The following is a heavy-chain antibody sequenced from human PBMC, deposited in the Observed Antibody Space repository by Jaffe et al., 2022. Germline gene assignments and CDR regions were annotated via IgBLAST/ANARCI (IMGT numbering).Heavy chain of an antibody. Sequence: QVQLVQSGAEVKKPGASVKVSCKASGYTFTSYYMHWVRQAPGQGLEWMGIINPSGGSTSYAQKFQGRVTMTRDTSTSTVYMELSSLRSEDTAVYYCARDRLGKVVTDAFDIWGQGTMVTVSS. D-gene: IGHD3-22*01. CDR2: INPSGGST. CDR1: GYTFTSYY. CDR3: ARDRLGKVVTDAFDI. V-gene: IGHV1-46*01. J-gene: IGHJ3*02.